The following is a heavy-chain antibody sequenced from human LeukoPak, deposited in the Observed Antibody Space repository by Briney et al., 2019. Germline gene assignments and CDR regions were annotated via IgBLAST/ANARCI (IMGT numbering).Heavy chain of an antibody. Sequence: GESLKISCKGSGYSFTTYWIGWVRQMPGKGLEWMGIIYPDDSDTRYSPSFQGQVTISADKSISTAYLQWNSLKASDSAMYYCAKSRDIAVTGNSFDYWGQGTLGTVSS. V-gene: IGHV5-51*01. CDR2: IYPDDSDT. J-gene: IGHJ4*02. D-gene: IGHD6-19*01. CDR1: GYSFTTYW. CDR3: AKSRDIAVTGNSFDY.